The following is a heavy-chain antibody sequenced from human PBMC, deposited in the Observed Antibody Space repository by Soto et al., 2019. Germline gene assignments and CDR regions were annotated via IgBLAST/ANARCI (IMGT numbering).Heavy chain of an antibody. D-gene: IGHD1-26*01. CDR1: GFSFTTYV. J-gene: IGHJ3*02. CDR3: AKGLLAIVGTTLQRDAFNI. V-gene: IGHV3-30*18. CDR2: ISHDGSYK. Sequence: QVQLVESGGGVVQPGRSLRLSCAASGFSFTTYVMHWVRQAPGKGLEWVAVISHDGSYKYYGDAVKGRFTISRATSKNARYLEMNSLRPEDTAVYYCAKGLLAIVGTTLQRDAFNIWGQGTMVTVSS.